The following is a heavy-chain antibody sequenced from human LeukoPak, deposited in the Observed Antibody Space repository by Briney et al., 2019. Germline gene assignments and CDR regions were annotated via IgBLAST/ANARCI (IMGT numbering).Heavy chain of an antibody. V-gene: IGHV4-59*11. D-gene: IGHD3-10*01. Sequence: PSETLSLTCTVSGGSISSHYWSWIRQPPGKGLEWIGYIYCSGSTNYNPSLKSRVTISVDTSKNQFSLKLSSVTAADTAVYYCARNLWPYYFDYWGQGTLVTVSS. CDR1: GGSISSHY. CDR2: IYCSGST. CDR3: ARNLWPYYFDY. J-gene: IGHJ4*02.